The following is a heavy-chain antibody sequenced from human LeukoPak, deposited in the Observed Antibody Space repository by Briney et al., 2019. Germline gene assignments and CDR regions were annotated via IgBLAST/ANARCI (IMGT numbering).Heavy chain of an antibody. Sequence: GGSLRLSCAASGFTFDSYGMHWVRQAPGKGLEWVAVISNDGTEKYYADSVKGRFIISRDNSKNTLYLQMNSLRAEDTAVYYCARGAYSSGWAYFDHWGQGTLVTVSS. CDR3: ARGAYSSGWAYFDH. J-gene: IGHJ4*02. CDR1: GFTFDSYG. D-gene: IGHD6-19*01. V-gene: IGHV3-30*03. CDR2: ISNDGTEK.